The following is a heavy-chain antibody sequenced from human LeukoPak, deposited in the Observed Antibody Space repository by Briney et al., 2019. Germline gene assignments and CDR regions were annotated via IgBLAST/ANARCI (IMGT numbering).Heavy chain of an antibody. CDR3: ARKDSYYDRSCYDY. D-gene: IGHD3-22*01. Sequence: ASVTVSFTASGYTFTVYYMHWVRQAPGQGGGWMGWINPNSASTTYPHKFQGRVTITRDTSISTAYMELSRLRSDDTAVYYCARKDSYYDRSCYDYWGQGTLVTVSS. CDR2: INPNSAST. CDR1: GYTFTVYY. J-gene: IGHJ4*02. V-gene: IGHV1-2*07.